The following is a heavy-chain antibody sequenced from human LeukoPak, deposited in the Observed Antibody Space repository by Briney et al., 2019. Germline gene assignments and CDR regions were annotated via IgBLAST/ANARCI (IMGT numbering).Heavy chain of an antibody. CDR3: ATAGVAAAGGFDN. D-gene: IGHD6-13*01. CDR2: ISPTSTYT. Sequence: GGSLRLSCAASGXAFSDHYVNWIRQAPGKGLECVSYISPTSTYTDYADSVKGRFTVSRDNAKNSLYLEMNSLRAEDTAVYFCATAGVAAAGGFDNWGQGTLVTVSS. CDR1: GXAFSDHY. V-gene: IGHV3-11*05. J-gene: IGHJ4*02.